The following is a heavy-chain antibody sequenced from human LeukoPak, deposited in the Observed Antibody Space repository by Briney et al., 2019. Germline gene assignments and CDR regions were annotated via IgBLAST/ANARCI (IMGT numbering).Heavy chain of an antibody. Sequence: ASVKVSCKASGYTFTGYYMHWVRQAPGQGLEWMGWINPNSGGKNYAQKFQGRVTMTRDTSISTAYMELSRLRSDDTAVYYCARGGGRAVAGSGYWGQGTLVTVSS. D-gene: IGHD6-19*01. J-gene: IGHJ4*02. CDR2: INPNSGGK. CDR3: ARGGGRAVAGSGY. V-gene: IGHV1-2*02. CDR1: GYTFTGYY.